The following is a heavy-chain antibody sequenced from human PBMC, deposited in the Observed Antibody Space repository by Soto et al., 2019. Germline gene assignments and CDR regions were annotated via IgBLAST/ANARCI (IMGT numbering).Heavy chain of an antibody. CDR1: GFNFNSYT. Sequence: PGGSLRLSCAASGFNFNSYTINWVRQAPGKRLEWLSSISSSGYIFSTDSVRGRFTISRDNAKNSVYLQINSLRAEDTAVYYCAKRDGDTGSFDYYYGMHVWGQGTTVTVSS. CDR3: AKRDGDTGSFDYYYGMHV. D-gene: IGHD3-10*01. V-gene: IGHV3-21*04. J-gene: IGHJ6*02. CDR2: ISSSGYI.